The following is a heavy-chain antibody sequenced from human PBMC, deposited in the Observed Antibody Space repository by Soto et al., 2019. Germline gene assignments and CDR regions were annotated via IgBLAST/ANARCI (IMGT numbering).Heavy chain of an antibody. V-gene: IGHV1-3*01. J-gene: IGHJ4*02. CDR2: INASNGNT. CDR3: ARGPYNWNYVAFDY. Sequence: ASVKVSCKASGYTFTSYAMHWVRQAPGQRLEWMGWINASNGNTKYSQKFQGRVTITADTSASTAYMELSSLRSEDTAVYYCARGPYNWNYVAFDYWGQGTLVTVSS. D-gene: IGHD1-7*01. CDR1: GYTFTSYA.